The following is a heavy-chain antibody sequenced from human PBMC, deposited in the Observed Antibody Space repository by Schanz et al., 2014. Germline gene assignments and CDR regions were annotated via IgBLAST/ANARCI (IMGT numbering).Heavy chain of an antibody. CDR1: GGSISRSGYH. CDR2: IYYSGST. D-gene: IGHD2-21*01. Sequence: QLQLQESGPGLVKPSETLSLSCTVSGGSISRSGYHWGWIRQPPGKGLEWIAYIYYSGSTSYKPSLKSRVTISGDTSKNQVSLKLSSVTAADTAVYYCARAVGGNSALEWFDPWGQGTLVTVSS. J-gene: IGHJ5*02. CDR3: ARAVGGNSALEWFDP. V-gene: IGHV4-61*05.